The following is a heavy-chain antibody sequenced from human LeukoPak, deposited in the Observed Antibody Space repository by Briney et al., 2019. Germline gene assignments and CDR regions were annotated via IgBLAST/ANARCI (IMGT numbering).Heavy chain of an antibody. CDR2: ISSSSSYT. Sequence: GGSLRLSCAASGFTFSDYYMSWIRQAPGRGLEWVSYISSSSSYTNYADSVKGRFTISRDNAKNSLYLQMNSLRAEDTAVYYCARGAGDYGDHFDYWGQGTLVTVSS. V-gene: IGHV3-11*05. J-gene: IGHJ4*02. CDR3: ARGAGDYGDHFDY. D-gene: IGHD4-17*01. CDR1: GFTFSDYY.